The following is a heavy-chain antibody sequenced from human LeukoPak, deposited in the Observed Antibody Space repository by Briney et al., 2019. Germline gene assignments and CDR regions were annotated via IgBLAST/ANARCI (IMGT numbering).Heavy chain of an antibody. D-gene: IGHD3-10*01. J-gene: IGHJ5*02. V-gene: IGHV4-4*07. CDR2: IYTSGST. CDR3: ARDRGGGSGSYSINWFDP. Sequence: PSETLSLTCTVSGGSISSYYWSWIRQPAGKGLEGIGRIYTSGSTNYNPSLKSRVTMSVDTSKNQFSLKLSSVTAADTAVYYCARDRGGGSGSYSINWFDPWGQGTLVTVSS. CDR1: GGSISSYY.